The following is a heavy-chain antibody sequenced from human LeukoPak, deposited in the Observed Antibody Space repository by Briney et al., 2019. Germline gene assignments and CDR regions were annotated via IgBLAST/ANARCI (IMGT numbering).Heavy chain of an antibody. CDR3: ATVGAYDILTGYSRDY. D-gene: IGHD3-9*01. CDR1: GYTLTELS. J-gene: IGHJ4*02. V-gene: IGHV1-24*01. Sequence: ASVKVSCKVSGYTLTELSMHWVRQAPGKGLEWMGGFDPEDGETTYAQKFQGRVTMTEDTSTDTAYVELSSLRSEDTAVYYCATVGAYDILTGYSRDYWGQGTLVTVSS. CDR2: FDPEDGET.